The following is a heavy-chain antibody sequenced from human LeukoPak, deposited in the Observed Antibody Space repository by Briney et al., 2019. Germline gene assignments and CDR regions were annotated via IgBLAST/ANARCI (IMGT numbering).Heavy chain of an antibody. CDR3: ASLYDSSGYPRGAFDI. Sequence: RSSETLSLTCTVSGGSISSYYWSWIRQPPGKGLEWVGYIYYSGSTNYNPSLKSRVTISVDTSKNQFSLTLSSVSAADTAVYYCASLYDSSGYPRGAFDIWGQGTMVTVSS. CDR1: GGSISSYY. J-gene: IGHJ3*02. V-gene: IGHV4-59*01. CDR2: IYYSGST. D-gene: IGHD3-22*01.